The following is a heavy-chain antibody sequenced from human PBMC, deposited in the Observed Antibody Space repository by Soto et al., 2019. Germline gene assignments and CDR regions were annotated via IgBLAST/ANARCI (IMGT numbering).Heavy chain of an antibody. V-gene: IGHV4-30-4*01. CDR3: ASPDFWNYGMDV. CDR1: GGSIGSSDYY. J-gene: IGHJ6*02. D-gene: IGHD3-3*01. Sequence: SETLSLTCTVSGGSIGSSDYYWSWIRQPPGKGLEWIGYIYYGGNTYYKPSLKSRVTISVDTSKNQFSLRLTAVSAADTAVYYCASPDFWNYGMDVWGQGTTVTVSS. CDR2: IYYGGNT.